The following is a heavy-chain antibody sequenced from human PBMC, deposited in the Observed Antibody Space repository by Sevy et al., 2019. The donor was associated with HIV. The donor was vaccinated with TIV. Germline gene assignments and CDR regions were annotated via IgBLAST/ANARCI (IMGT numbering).Heavy chain of an antibody. J-gene: IGHJ4*02. CDR3: GKQYGEGLMLDY. Sequence: GGSLRLSCVASGFTFSSYWMSWVRQAPGKGLEWVANIRQDGSARYYVNSVKGRFTISRDNAKNSLYLQMNSLGVDDSGLYYGGKQYGEGLMLDYWGQGTLVTVSS. V-gene: IGHV3-7*01. CDR1: GFTFSSYW. CDR2: IRQDGSAR. D-gene: IGHD2-8*01.